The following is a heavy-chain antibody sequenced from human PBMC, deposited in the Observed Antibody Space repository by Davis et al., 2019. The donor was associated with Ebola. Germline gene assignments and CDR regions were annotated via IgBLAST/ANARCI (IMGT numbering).Heavy chain of an antibody. V-gene: IGHV3-23*01. CDR2: ITGSAGYI. CDR1: GFSFATYA. J-gene: IGHJ4*02. D-gene: IGHD3-22*01. CDR3: AKEEFYYDSSGYSFSFDY. Sequence: PGGSLRLSCAASGFSFATYAMHWVRQTPGKGLEWVAGITGSAGYIDYGDSVKGRFTISRDNSKNTLYLQMDSLRVEDTAVYYCAKEEFYYDSSGYSFSFDYWGRGTLVTVSS.